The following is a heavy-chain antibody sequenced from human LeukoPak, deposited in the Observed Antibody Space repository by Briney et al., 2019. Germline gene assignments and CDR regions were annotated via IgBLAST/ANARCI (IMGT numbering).Heavy chain of an antibody. V-gene: IGHV4-30-4*08. D-gene: IGHD3-16*01. CDR3: ALFPGEGDPFDI. J-gene: IGHJ3*02. Sequence: SGTLSLTCSVSGGSISSSSYYWGWIRQPPGKGLEWIGYIYYSGSTSYNPSLKSRLTISVDTSKNQFSLKLSSVTAADTAVYYCALFPGEGDPFDIWGQGTMVTVSS. CDR1: GGSISSSSYY. CDR2: IYYSGST.